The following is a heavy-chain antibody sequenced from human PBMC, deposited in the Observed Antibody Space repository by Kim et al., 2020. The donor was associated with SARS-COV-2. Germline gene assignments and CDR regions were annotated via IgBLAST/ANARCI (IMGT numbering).Heavy chain of an antibody. CDR1: GGSISSSSYY. CDR3: ARHTYTNWFDP. D-gene: IGHD5-18*01. Sequence: SETLSLTCTVSGGSISSSSYYWGWIRQPPGKGLEWIGSIYYSGSTYYNPSLKSRVTISVDTSKNQFSLKLSSVTAADTAVYYCARHTYTNWFDPWGQGTLVTVSS. V-gene: IGHV4-39*01. J-gene: IGHJ5*02. CDR2: IYYSGST.